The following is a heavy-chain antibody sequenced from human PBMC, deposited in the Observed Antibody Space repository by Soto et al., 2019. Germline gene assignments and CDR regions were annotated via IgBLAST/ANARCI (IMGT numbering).Heavy chain of an antibody. CDR3: ARDRGYGSGSPNWFDP. V-gene: IGHV3-21*01. Sequence: EVQLVASGGGLVKPGGSLRLSCAASGFTFSSYSMNWVRQAPGKVLECVSSISSSSSYIYYADSVKGRFTISRDNAKNSLYLQMNSLRAEDTAVYYCARDRGYGSGSPNWFDPWGQGTLVTVSS. D-gene: IGHD3-10*01. CDR2: ISSSSSYI. J-gene: IGHJ5*02. CDR1: GFTFSSYS.